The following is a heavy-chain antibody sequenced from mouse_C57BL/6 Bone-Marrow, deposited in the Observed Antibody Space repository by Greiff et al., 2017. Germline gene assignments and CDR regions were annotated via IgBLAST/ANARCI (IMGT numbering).Heavy chain of an antibody. CDR2: INPGSGGT. J-gene: IGHJ3*01. CDR3: ARSKNWDSWFAY. Sequence: QVQLQQSGAELVRPGTSVKVSCKASGYAFTNYLLEWVKQRPGQGLEWIGVINPGSGGTNYNEKFKGKATMTADKSSSTAYMPLSSLTSEDSAVYCCARSKNWDSWFAYWGQGTLVTVSA. D-gene: IGHD4-1*01. CDR1: GYAFTNYL. V-gene: IGHV1-54*01.